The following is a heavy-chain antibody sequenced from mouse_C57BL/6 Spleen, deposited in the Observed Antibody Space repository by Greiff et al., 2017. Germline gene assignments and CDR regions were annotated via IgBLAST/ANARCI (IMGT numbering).Heavy chain of an antibody. CDR2: IRNKANGYTT. J-gene: IGHJ4*01. D-gene: IGHD1-1*01. V-gene: IGHV7-3*01. CDR1: GFTFTDYY. Sequence: EVKLVESGGGLVQPGGSLSLSCAASGFTFTDYYMSWVRQPPGKALEWLGFIRNKANGYTTEYSASVKGRFTISRDNSQSILYIQMHALRAEDSATYYSATLPITTVVAHRAMDYWGQGTSVTVSS. CDR3: ATLPITTVVAHRAMDY.